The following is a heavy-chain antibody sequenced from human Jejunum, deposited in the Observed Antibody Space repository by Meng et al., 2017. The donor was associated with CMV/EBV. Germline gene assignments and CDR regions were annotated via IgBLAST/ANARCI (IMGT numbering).Heavy chain of an antibody. J-gene: IGHJ4*02. CDR3: ARDQTTTGVNYFDY. V-gene: IGHV4-39*07. CDR2: IYYSGIT. Sequence: LQDAGPGPVNPSETLSLTCPVSGGSISSSNYHWGWIRQPPGKGLEWIGSIYYSGITYYNPSLKSRVTISVDTSKNQFSLKLSSVTAADTAVYYCARDQTTTGVNYFDYWGQGTLVTVSS. CDR1: GGSISSSNYH. D-gene: IGHD4-23*01.